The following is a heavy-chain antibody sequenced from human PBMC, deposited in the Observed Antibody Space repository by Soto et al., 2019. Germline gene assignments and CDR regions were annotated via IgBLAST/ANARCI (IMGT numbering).Heavy chain of an antibody. CDR1: CYTFTSYG. CDR2: XSXXXGKX. Sequence: XSVKVSCKASCYTFTSYGISWVRQAPGQXXXXXXXXSXXXGKXXYEXXXXXXXQXXXDXXXSKDQMQLRSLRSDDTAVYYCERDSPQPDYWGQGTLVNVSS. D-gene: IGHD2-2*01. CDR3: ERDSPQPDY. J-gene: IGHJ4*02. V-gene: IGHV1-18*01.